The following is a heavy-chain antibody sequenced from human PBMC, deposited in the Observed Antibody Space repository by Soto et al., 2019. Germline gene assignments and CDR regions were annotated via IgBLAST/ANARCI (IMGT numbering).Heavy chain of an antibody. V-gene: IGHV1-69*01. Sequence: QVQLVQSGTEVKKTGSSVKVSCKASGGTFSTFGISWVRQAPGQGLEWMGGIIPFFGTARYSQKFEIRITITADESTNTGYMDLRSLTSEDTAIYYCAKSAPMDAGDKYYYDFWGQGALVTVSS. D-gene: IGHD4-17*01. J-gene: IGHJ4*02. CDR3: AKSAPMDAGDKYYYDF. CDR1: GGTFSTFG. CDR2: IIPFFGTA.